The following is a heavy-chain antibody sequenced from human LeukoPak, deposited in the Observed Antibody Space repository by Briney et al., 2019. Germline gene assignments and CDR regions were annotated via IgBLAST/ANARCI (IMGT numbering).Heavy chain of an antibody. J-gene: IGHJ4*02. V-gene: IGHV3-11*04. CDR1: GFTFGGSY. CDR2: ISGSGQTI. CDR3: ARITDCSSTSCYLGGDFDY. Sequence: GGSLRLSCAASGFTFGGSYMTWIRQAPGKGLEGVSYISGSGQTIYYADSVKGRFTISRDNAKNSLYLQMNSLRAEDTAVYYCARITDCSSTSCYLGGDFDYWGQGTLVTVSS. D-gene: IGHD2-2*01.